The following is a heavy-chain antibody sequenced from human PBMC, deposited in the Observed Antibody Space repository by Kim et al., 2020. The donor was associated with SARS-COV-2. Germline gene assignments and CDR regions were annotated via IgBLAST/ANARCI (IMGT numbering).Heavy chain of an antibody. J-gene: IGHJ4*02. CDR2: IYYSGST. V-gene: IGHV4-61*01. CDR3: ARVAVPWGYSGYGGPYYFDY. Sequence: SETLSLTCTVSGGSVSSGSYYWSWIRQPPGKGLEWIGYIYYSGSTNYNPSLKSRVTISVDMSKNQFSLKLSSVTAADTAVYYCARVAVPWGYSGYGGPYYFDYWGQGTLVTVSS. D-gene: IGHD5-12*01. CDR1: GGSVSSGSYY.